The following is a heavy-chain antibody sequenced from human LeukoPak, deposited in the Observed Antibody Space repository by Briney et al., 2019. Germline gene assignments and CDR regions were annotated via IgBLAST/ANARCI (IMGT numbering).Heavy chain of an antibody. V-gene: IGHV1-18*01. CDR2: ISAYNGNT. CDR1: GYSFTSFG. Sequence: ASVKVSCKASGYSFTSFGISWVRQAPGQGLEGRGWISAYNGNTNYAQTLQGRVTMTTDTSTSTAYMALRSLRSDDPAVYQCARVGGRGYVGYWGHGTLVTVSS. D-gene: IGHD5-12*01. CDR3: ARVGGRGYVGY. J-gene: IGHJ4*01.